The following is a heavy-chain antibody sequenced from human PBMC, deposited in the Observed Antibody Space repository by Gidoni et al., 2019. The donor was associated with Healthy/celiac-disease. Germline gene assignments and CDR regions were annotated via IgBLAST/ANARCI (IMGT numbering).Heavy chain of an antibody. J-gene: IGHJ6*02. V-gene: IGHV4-34*01. CDR1: GGSFSGYY. CDR2: INHSGST. CDR3: ARGLPWYYYYGMDV. Sequence: QVQLQQWGAGRLKPSETLSLTCAVYGGSFSGYYWSWIRQPPGKGLEWIGEINHSGSTNYNPSLKSRVTISVDTSKNQFSLKLSSVTAADTAVYYCARGLPWYYYYGMDVWGQGTTVTVSS.